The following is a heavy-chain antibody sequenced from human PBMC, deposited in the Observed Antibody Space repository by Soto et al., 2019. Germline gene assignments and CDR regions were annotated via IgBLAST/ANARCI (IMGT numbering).Heavy chain of an antibody. D-gene: IGHD6-13*01. J-gene: IGHJ4*02. Sequence: ASVKVSCKASGYTFISYGISWVRQAPGQGLEWMGWISAHNDNTNYAQKLQGRVTMTTDTSTSTAYMELRSLRSDDTAVYYCARDQSGNLAAAGYWGQGTLVTVSS. CDR3: ARDQSGNLAAAGY. V-gene: IGHV1-18*01. CDR2: ISAHNDNT. CDR1: GYTFISYG.